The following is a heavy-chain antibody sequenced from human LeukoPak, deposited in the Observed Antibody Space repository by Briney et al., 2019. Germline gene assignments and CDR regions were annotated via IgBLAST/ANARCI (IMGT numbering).Heavy chain of an antibody. J-gene: IGHJ4*02. V-gene: IGHV3-48*01. D-gene: IGHD3-10*01. CDR1: GFTFGSYS. CDR2: INSVSSTK. CDR3: AKNLPSMVRGVLIDY. Sequence: GGSLRLSCAASGFTFGSYSFNWVRQAPGEGLEWVSYINSVSSTKYYADSVKGRFTISRDNSKNTLYLQMNSLRAEDTAVYYCAKNLPSMVRGVLIDYWGQGTLVTVSS.